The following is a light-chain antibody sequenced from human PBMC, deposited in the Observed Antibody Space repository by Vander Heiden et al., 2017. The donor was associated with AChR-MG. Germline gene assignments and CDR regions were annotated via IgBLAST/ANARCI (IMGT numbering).Light chain of an antibody. CDR1: SSNIGTNT. CDR3: AAWDDSLNAVV. Sequence: QSVLTPPPSASGTPGQRVTFSGSGSSSNIGTNTVNWYQQFPGTAPKLLIYSNNQRPSGVPDRFSGSKSGTSASLAISGLQSEDEAYYYCAAWDDSLNAVVFGGVTKLTVL. CDR2: SNN. J-gene: IGLJ2*01. V-gene: IGLV1-44*01.